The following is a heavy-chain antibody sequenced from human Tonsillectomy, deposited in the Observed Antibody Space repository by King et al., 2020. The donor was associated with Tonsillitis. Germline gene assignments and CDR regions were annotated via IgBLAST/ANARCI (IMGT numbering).Heavy chain of an antibody. CDR2: ISSDGSKD. CDR1: GLKKNNFA. V-gene: IGHV3-30*04. Sequence: SYAVFGLKKNNFAMHWVRQAPGKGLEWLAIISSDGSKDFYADSVRGRLTISRDKSKNALYLQMNRLTVDDTAVYYCASDHHSSGWSWVVGHFDQWGQGTLVTVSS. D-gene: IGHD6-19*01. CDR3: ASDHHSSGWSWVVGHFDQ. J-gene: IGHJ4*02.